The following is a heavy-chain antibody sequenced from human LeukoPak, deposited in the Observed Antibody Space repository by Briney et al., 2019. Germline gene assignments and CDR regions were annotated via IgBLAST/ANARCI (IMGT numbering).Heavy chain of an antibody. V-gene: IGHV3-64*01. CDR1: GFTFSNYA. Sequence: GGSLRLSCAASGFTFSNYAMHWVRQAPGKGLEYVSAISYNGGSTYYANSVKGRFTISRDNSKNTLYLQMGSLIAEDMAVYYCARRAGAYSHPYDYWGQGTLVTVSS. J-gene: IGHJ4*02. CDR2: ISYNGGST. D-gene: IGHD4/OR15-4a*01. CDR3: ARRAGAYSHPYDY.